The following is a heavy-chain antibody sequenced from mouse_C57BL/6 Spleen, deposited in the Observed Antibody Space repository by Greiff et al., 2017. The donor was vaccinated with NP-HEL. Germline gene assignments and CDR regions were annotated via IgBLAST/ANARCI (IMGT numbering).Heavy chain of an antibody. V-gene: IGHV1-82*01. Sequence: VHLVESGPELVKPGASVKISCKASGYAFSSSWMNWVKQRPGKGLEWIGRIYPGDGDTNYNGKFKGKATLTADKSSSTAYMQLSSLTSEDSAVYFCARWLLPTFYAMDYWGQGTSVTVSS. D-gene: IGHD2-3*01. CDR2: IYPGDGDT. CDR1: GYAFSSSW. CDR3: ARWLLPTFYAMDY. J-gene: IGHJ4*01.